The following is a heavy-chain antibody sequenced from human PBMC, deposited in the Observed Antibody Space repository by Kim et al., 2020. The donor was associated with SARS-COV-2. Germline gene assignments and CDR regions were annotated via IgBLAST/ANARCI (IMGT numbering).Heavy chain of an antibody. D-gene: IGHD3-3*01. Sequence: FQGRVTITRDTSASTAYMELSRLRSEDTAVYYCARVSGYYRDYYYYGMDVWGQGTTVTVSS. CDR3: ARVSGYYRDYYYYGMDV. V-gene: IGHV1-3*01. J-gene: IGHJ6*02.